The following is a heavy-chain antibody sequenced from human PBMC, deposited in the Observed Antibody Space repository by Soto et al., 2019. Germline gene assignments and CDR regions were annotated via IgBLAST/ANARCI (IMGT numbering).Heavy chain of an antibody. CDR1: NDSISNPIYY. J-gene: IGHJ5*02. CDR2: NYHTRSS. V-gene: IGHV4-39*01. CDR3: GGRTSLASVQLFVGEISNHNWFDP. D-gene: IGHD3-10*01. Sequence: HLQLQESGPGLVKPSETLSLTCTVSNDSISNPIYYWGWIRQPPGKGLEWIGSNYHTRSSYYNPSLHGRVTISMDKSKNQFSLKLTSVTAADTAIYFCGGRTSLASVQLFVGEISNHNWFDPWSQGTLVTVSS.